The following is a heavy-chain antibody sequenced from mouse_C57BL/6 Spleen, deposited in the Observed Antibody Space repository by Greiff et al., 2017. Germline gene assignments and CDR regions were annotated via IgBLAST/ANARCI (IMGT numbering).Heavy chain of an antibody. CDR3: ARDRGYGRGAMDY. D-gene: IGHD1-1*01. J-gene: IGHJ4*01. CDR2: ISDGGSYT. V-gene: IGHV5-4*01. CDR1: GFTFSSYA. Sequence: DVQLVESGGGLVKPGGSLKLSCAASGFTFSSYAMSWVRQTPEKRLEWVATISDGGSYTYYPDNVKGRFTISRDNAKNNLYLQMSHLKSEDTAMYYCARDRGYGRGAMDYWGQGTSVTVSS.